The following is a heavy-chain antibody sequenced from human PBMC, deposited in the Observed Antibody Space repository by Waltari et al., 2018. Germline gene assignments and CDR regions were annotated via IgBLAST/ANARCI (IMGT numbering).Heavy chain of an antibody. V-gene: IGHV3-21*01. CDR3: ASHQREAWFPYYFDY. J-gene: IGHJ4*02. Sequence: VQLQESGPGLVKPSETLSLTCAVSGYSLSRGYYWGWIRQPPGKGLEWVSSISSSSSYIYYADSVKGRFTISRDNAKNSLYLQMNSLRAEDTAVYYCASHQREAWFPYYFDYWGQGTLVTVSS. D-gene: IGHD3-10*01. CDR2: ISSSSSYI. CDR1: GYSLSRGYY.